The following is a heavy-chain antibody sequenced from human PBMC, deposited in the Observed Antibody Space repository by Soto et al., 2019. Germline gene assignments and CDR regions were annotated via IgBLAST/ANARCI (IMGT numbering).Heavy chain of an antibody. V-gene: IGHV3-21*01. J-gene: IGHJ6*03. CDR2: ISSSSSYI. CDR1: GFTFSSYS. D-gene: IGHD2-15*01. Sequence: EVQLVESGGGLVKPGGSLRLSCAASGFTFSSYSMNWVRQAPGKGLEWVSSISSSSSYIYYADSVKGRFTISRDNAKNSLYLQMNSLRAEDTDVYYCARDGYCSGGSCYSFYYYYYYMDVWGKGTTVTVSS. CDR3: ARDGYCSGGSCYSFYYYYYYMDV.